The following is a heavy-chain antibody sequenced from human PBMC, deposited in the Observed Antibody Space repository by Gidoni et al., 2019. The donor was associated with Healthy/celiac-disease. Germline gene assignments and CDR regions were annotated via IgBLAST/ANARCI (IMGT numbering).Heavy chain of an antibody. CDR1: GFPFSSYA. D-gene: IGHD3-22*01. CDR3: ARDLGSSGYWSVGHFNWFDP. CDR2: ISYDGSNK. J-gene: IGHJ5*02. V-gene: IGHV3-30-3*01. Sequence: QVQLVESGGGVVQPGRSLRLSCAASGFPFSSYAMHRVRQAPGKGLEWVAVISYDGSNKYYADSVKGRFTISRDNSKNTLYLQMNSLRAEDTAVYYCARDLGSSGYWSVGHFNWFDPWGQGTLVTVSS.